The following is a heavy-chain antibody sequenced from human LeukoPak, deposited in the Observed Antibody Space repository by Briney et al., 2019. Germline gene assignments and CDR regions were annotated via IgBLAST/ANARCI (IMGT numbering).Heavy chain of an antibody. CDR1: GFTVSSNS. CDR2: IYSGGNT. D-gene: IGHD6-13*01. Sequence: GGSLRLSCTVSGFTVSSNSWSWVRQAPGKGLEWVSFIYSGGNTHYSDSVKGRFTISRDNSKNTLYLQMNSLRAEDTAVYYCARAKDVKAAAFLSRRYYYYMDVWGKGTTVTVSS. CDR3: ARAKDVKAAAFLSRRYYYYMDV. V-gene: IGHV3-53*01. J-gene: IGHJ6*03.